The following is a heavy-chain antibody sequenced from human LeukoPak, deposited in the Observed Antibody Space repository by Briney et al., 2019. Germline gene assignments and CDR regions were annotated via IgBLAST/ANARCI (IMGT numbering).Heavy chain of an antibody. CDR2: IRCGGSNK. CDR3: AKGWTIAYCSGGSCYSFDY. CDR1: GFTFSSYG. V-gene: IGHV3-30*02. Sequence: GGSLRLSCAASGFTFSSYGMHWVRQAPGKGLEWVAFIRCGGSNKYYADSVKGRFTISRDNSKNTLYLQMNSLRAEDTAVYYWAKGWTIAYCSGGSCYSFDYWGQGTLVTVSS. J-gene: IGHJ4*02. D-gene: IGHD2-15*01.